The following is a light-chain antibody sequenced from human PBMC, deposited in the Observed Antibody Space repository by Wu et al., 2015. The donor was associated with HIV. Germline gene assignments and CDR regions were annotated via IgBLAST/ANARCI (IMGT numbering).Light chain of an antibody. CDR3: QQRSNWPYT. J-gene: IGKJ2*01. V-gene: IGKV3-11*01. Sequence: DIVLTQSPATLSLSPGGRATLSCRASQRVSTFVAWYQHRPSQAPRLVIYGASNRATGIPARFSGSGSETDFTLTISSLEPEDFAVYYCQQRSNWPYTFGQGTKVEIK. CDR1: QRVSTF. CDR2: GAS.